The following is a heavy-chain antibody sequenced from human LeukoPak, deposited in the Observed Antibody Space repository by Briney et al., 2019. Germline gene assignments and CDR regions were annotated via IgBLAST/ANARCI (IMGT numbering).Heavy chain of an antibody. CDR1: GFTFRNDW. Sequence: GGSLRLSCAVFGFTFRNDWMSWVRQAPGKGLEWVSSFSGGDGSPYHADSVKGRFTISRDNSKSTLYLQMNSLRAEDTAIYYCAKNGWLRSSGLWGDYWGQGALVTVSS. J-gene: IGHJ4*02. V-gene: IGHV3-23*01. CDR2: FSGGDGSP. CDR3: AKNGWLRSSGLWGDY. D-gene: IGHD5-12*01.